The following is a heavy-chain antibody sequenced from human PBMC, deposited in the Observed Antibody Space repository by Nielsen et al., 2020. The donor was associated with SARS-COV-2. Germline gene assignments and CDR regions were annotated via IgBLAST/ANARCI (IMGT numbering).Heavy chain of an antibody. D-gene: IGHD5-18*01. CDR3: AGTAMVTSYYYYMDV. Sequence: SETLSLTCTVSGDSISSGGYYWNWVRQHPGQGLEWIGHIHYSGTTNYNPSLESRATISVDTSKSRLSLKLSSVTAADTAVYYCAGTAMVTSYYYYMDVWGKGTTVTVSS. V-gene: IGHV4-31*03. CDR2: IHYSGTT. CDR1: GDSISSGGYY. J-gene: IGHJ6*03.